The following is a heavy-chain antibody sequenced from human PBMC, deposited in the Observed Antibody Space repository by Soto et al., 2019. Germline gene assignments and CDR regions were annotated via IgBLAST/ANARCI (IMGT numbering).Heavy chain of an antibody. Sequence: QVQLVQSGAEVKKPGASVKFSCKVSGYTLTELSMHWVRQAPGKGLDGMGGFDPEDGETIYAQNFPGTMNTTEYPSTDTAYMELSRLRSEDTAVYYCPTLNYYGSGSFDYWGQGPLVTVSS. CDR2: FDPEDGET. V-gene: IGHV1-24*01. CDR1: GYTLTELS. D-gene: IGHD3-10*01. J-gene: IGHJ4*02. CDR3: PTLNYYGSGSFDY.